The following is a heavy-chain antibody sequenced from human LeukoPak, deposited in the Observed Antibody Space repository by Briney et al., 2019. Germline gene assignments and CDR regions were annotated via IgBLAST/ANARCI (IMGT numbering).Heavy chain of an antibody. V-gene: IGHV1-8*03. CDR3: ARGYYDFWSGYLNWFDP. D-gene: IGHD3-3*01. J-gene: IGHJ5*02. CDR2: MNPNSGNT. Sequence: ASVKVSCKASEYTFTGYQMHWVRQATGQGLEWMGWMNPNSGNTGYAQKFQGRVTITRNTSISTAYMELSSLRSEDTAVYYCARGYYDFWSGYLNWFDPWGQGTLVTVSS. CDR1: EYTFTGYQ.